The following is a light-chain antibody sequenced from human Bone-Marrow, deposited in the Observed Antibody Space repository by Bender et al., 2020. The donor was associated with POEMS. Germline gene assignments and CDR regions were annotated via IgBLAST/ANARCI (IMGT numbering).Light chain of an antibody. V-gene: IGLV2-14*01. CDR3: SSYSSSNTLV. CDR1: SSDVGGNNYVY. Sequence: QSALAQPASVSGSPGQSITISCTATSSDVGGNNYVYVSWYQQHPGKAPKLMIYEVIKRPSGVSNRFSGSKSGDTASLTISGLQAEDEADYYCSSYSSSNTLVFGGGTKLTVL. CDR2: EVI. J-gene: IGLJ3*02.